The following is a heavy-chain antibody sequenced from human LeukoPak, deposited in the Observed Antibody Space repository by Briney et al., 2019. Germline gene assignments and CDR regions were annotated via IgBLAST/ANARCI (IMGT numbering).Heavy chain of an antibody. D-gene: IGHD1-7*01. CDR2: INHSGST. CDR3: ARVWIRGYSWNYGGAFDY. V-gene: IGHV4-34*01. CDR1: GGSFSGYY. J-gene: IGHJ4*02. Sequence: ASETLSLTCAVYGGSFSGYYWSWIRQPPGKGLEWIGEINHSGSTNYNPSLKSRVTISVDTSKNQFSLKLSSVTAADTAVYYCARVWIRGYSWNYGGAFDYWGQGTLVTVSS.